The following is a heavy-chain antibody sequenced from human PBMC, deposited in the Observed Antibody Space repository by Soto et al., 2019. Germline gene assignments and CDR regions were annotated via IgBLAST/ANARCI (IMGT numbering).Heavy chain of an antibody. V-gene: IGHV3-53*01. CDR1: GFTVSSSY. CDR2: IESGGTA. D-gene: IGHD2-21*02. J-gene: IGHJ6*02. Sequence: PGGSLRLSCNASGFTVSSSYMSWVRQAPGMGLEWVAVIESGGTAHYADSVKGRFAISRDNPNNIIYLQLHTLRAEDTAVYYCAXDLGPLKLLNYVFYGLDVWGQGTTVTVS. CDR3: AXDLGPLKLLNYVFYGLDV.